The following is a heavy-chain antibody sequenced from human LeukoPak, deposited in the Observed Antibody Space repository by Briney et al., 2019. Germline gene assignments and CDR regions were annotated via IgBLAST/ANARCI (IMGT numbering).Heavy chain of an antibody. V-gene: IGHV3-23*01. D-gene: IGHD1-26*01. CDR2: ISVNGGST. J-gene: IGHJ4*02. CDR1: GYTFSSYA. CDR3: AKDLGGSYHDIDY. Sequence: PGASLRLSCAASGYTFSSYAMRWVRQAPGKGLEWVSGISVNGGSTYYAESVKGRVTISRDTSISTLYLQLSSLRSEDTAVYYCAKDLGGSYHDIDYWGQGTLVTVSS.